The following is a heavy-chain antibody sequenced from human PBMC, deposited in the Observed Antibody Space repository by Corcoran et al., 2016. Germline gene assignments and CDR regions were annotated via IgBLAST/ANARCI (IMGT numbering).Heavy chain of an antibody. V-gene: IGHV3-74*01. CDR1: GFTFSSYW. CDR3: ARAGAPGKYYFDY. CDR2: INSDGSST. J-gene: IGHJ4*02. Sequence: EVQLVESGGGLVQPGGSLSLSCAASGFTFSSYWMHWVRQAPGKGLVWVSRINSDGSSTSYADSVKGRFTISRDNAKNTLYLQMNRLRAEDTAVYYCARAGAPGKYYFDYWGQGTLVTVSS.